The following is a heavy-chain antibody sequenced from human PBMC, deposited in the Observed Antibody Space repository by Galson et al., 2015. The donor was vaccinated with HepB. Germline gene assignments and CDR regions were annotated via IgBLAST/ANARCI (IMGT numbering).Heavy chain of an antibody. CDR3: ARASQGGNYYDFWSGYLIYYYYGMDV. CDR2: MNPNSGNT. V-gene: IGHV1-8*01. Sequence: SVKVSCKASGYTFTSYDINWVRQATGQGLEWMGWMNPNSGNTGYAQKFQGRVTMTRNTSISTAYMELSSLRSEDTAVYYCARASQGGNYYDFWSGYLIYYYYGMDVWGQGTTVTVSS. D-gene: IGHD3-3*01. CDR1: GYTFTSYD. J-gene: IGHJ6*02.